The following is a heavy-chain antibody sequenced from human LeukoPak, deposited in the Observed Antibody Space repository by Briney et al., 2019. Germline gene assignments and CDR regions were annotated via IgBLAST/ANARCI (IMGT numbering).Heavy chain of an antibody. CDR1: GYTPTRYD. J-gene: IGHJ4*02. Sequence: SRKVSCKASGYTPTRYDINWVGQATGQGREWMGWMNPNSGRTAYAQNFQGRITITRNTSISTAYMELSSLRSEDTAVYYCTRETSSRYFDYWGQGTLVTVSS. V-gene: IGHV1-8*03. CDR2: MNPNSGRT. CDR3: TRETSSRYFDY.